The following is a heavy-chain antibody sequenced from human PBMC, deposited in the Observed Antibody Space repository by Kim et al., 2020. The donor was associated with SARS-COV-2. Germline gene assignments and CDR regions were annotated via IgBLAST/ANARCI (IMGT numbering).Heavy chain of an antibody. CDR1: GFTVSSNS. V-gene: IGHV3-66*01. J-gene: IGHJ4*02. CDR2: IYSGGST. Sequence: GGSLRLSCAASGFTVSSNSMSWVRQAPGKGLEWVSVIYSGGSTYYAASAVGRLIIIRDDTKNNTQHQLINSRGDDDAVDYYSRYESVQYYYDYWGEGTL. CDR3: SRYESVQYYYDY. D-gene: IGHD3-3*01.